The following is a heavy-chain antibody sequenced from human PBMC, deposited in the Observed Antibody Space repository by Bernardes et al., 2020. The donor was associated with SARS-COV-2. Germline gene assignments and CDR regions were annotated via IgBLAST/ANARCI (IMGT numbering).Heavy chain of an antibody. CDR3: ARDPWGAHLFHYFHYYGMDV. D-gene: IGHD3-16*01. J-gene: IGHJ6*02. V-gene: IGHV3-33*01. Sequence: GSLRLSCAASGFTFSSYGMHWVRQAPGKGLEWVAVIWYDGSNKYYADSVKGRFTISRDNSKNTLYLQMNSLRAEDTAVYYCARDPWGAHLFHYFHYYGMDVWGQGTTVTVSS. CDR1: GFTFSSYG. CDR2: IWYDGSNK.